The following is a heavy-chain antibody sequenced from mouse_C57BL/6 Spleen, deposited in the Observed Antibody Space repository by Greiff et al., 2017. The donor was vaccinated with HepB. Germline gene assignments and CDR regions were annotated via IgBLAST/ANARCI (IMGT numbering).Heavy chain of an antibody. CDR1: GYSFTGYY. D-gene: IGHD1-1*01. V-gene: IGHV1-42*01. CDR3: ARRATTEYFDY. CDR2: INPSTGGT. J-gene: IGHJ2*01. Sequence: EVQLQESGPELVKPGASVKISCKASGYSFTGYYMNWVKQSPEKSLEWIGEINPSTGGTTYNQKFKAKATLTVDKSSSTAYMQLKSLTSEDSAVYYCARRATTEYFDYWGQGTTLTVSS.